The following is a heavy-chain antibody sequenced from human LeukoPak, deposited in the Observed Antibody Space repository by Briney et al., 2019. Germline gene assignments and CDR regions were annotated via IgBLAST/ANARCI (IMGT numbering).Heavy chain of an antibody. J-gene: IGHJ4*02. CDR3: AKTHASSVFLFDY. CDR1: GFTFSSYG. Sequence: GGSLRLSCAASGFTFSSYGMSWVGQAPGKGLEWVSGISGSGDTTYYADSVKGRFTISRDNSKNTLYLQMNSLRAEDTAVYFCAKTHASSVFLFDYWGQGTLVTVSS. D-gene: IGHD6-6*01. V-gene: IGHV3-23*01. CDR2: ISGSGDTT.